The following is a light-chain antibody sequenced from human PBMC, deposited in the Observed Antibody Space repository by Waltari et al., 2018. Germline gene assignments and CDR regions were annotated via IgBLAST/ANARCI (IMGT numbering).Light chain of an antibody. CDR1: QSVDNN. Sequence: EVLMTQSPATLSVSPRERATLSCRASQSVDNNLAWYQQKNGQAPRLLIYGASTRATGVPASLSGSASGTEFTLTISNLQSADFAVYFCQQYNNWPWTFGQGTRVEI. V-gene: IGKV3-15*01. J-gene: IGKJ1*01. CDR2: GAS. CDR3: QQYNNWPWT.